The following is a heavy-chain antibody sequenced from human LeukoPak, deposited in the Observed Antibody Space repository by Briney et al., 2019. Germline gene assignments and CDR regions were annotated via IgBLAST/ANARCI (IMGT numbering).Heavy chain of an antibody. CDR3: ASYLIAVAGSFDY. D-gene: IGHD6-19*01. J-gene: IGHJ4*02. CDR1: GDTLTELS. Sequence: SEKVSCKVSGDTLTELSMHWVRQAPGKGLEWMGGFDPEDGETIYAQKFQGRVTMTEDTSTDTAYMELNSLRSEDTAVYYCASYLIAVAGSFDYCGQGTLVTVSS. CDR2: FDPEDGET. V-gene: IGHV1-24*01.